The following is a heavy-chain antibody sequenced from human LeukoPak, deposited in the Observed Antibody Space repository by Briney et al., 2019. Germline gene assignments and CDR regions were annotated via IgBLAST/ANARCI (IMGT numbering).Heavy chain of an antibody. Sequence: ASVKVSCKASGYTLTSYAMHWVRQAPGQRLEWMGWINAGNGNTKYSQKFQGRVTITRDTSASTAYMELSSLRSEDTAVYYCARDQGAVAAEYYYYGMDVWGQGTTVTVSS. J-gene: IGHJ6*02. V-gene: IGHV1-3*01. CDR1: GYTLTSYA. D-gene: IGHD6-19*01. CDR2: INAGNGNT. CDR3: ARDQGAVAAEYYYYGMDV.